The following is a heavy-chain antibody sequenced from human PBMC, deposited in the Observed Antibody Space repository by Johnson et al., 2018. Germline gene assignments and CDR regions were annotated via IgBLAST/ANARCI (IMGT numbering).Heavy chain of an antibody. Sequence: VQLVQSGGGLVQPGGSLKLSCAASGFTFSGSAMHWVRQASGKGLEWVGRIRSKANSYAPAYAASVKGRFTISRDDSKNTAYLQMNSLKTEDTAVYYSTRTGRGGMVNGMDVWGKGTTVTVSS. CDR1: GFTFSGSA. CDR2: IRSKANSYAP. V-gene: IGHV3-73*01. J-gene: IGHJ6*04. CDR3: TRTGRGGMVNGMDV. D-gene: IGHD5-18*01.